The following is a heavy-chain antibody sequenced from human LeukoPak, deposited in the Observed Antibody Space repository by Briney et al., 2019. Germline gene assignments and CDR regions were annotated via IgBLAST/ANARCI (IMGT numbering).Heavy chain of an antibody. V-gene: IGHV1-24*01. Sequence: GASVKVSCKVSGYTLTELSMHWVRQAPGKGLEWMGGFDPEDGETIYAQKFQGRVTMTEDTSTDTAYMELSSLRSEDTAVYYCATGLSYYGGHLVYGMDVWGQGTTVTVSS. CDR2: FDPEDGET. J-gene: IGHJ6*02. CDR3: ATGLSYYGGHLVYGMDV. CDR1: GYTLTELS. D-gene: IGHD3-3*01.